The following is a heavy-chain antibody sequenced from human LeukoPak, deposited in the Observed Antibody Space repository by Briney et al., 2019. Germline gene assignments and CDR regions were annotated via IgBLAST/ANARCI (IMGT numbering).Heavy chain of an antibody. CDR3: ARDQRVWWSRGVYYFDY. CDR1: GYTFTGYY. CDR2: INPNSGGT. Sequence: ASVKVSCKASGYTFTGYYMHWVRQAPGQGLEWMGWINPNSGGTNYAQKFQGRVTMTRDTSISTAYMELRRLRDDDTAVYYCARDQRVWWSRGVYYFDYWGQGTLVTVSS. V-gene: IGHV1-2*02. J-gene: IGHJ4*02. D-gene: IGHD2-21*01.